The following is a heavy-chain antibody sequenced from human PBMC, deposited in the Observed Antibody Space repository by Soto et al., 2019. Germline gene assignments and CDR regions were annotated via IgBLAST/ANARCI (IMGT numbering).Heavy chain of an antibody. J-gene: IGHJ3*02. V-gene: IGHV3-23*01. CDR1: GFTCSSYD. CDR2: ILVGGST. D-gene: IGHD2-8*02. Sequence: GESLKISCAASGFTCSSYDMSWVRQAPGKGLEWVSTILVGGSTHYPDSVKGRFTISRGNSKNTAFLQMNSLTAGDTAVYYCAKATATGGGAFDICGQGTVVTVSS. CDR3: AKATATGGGAFDI.